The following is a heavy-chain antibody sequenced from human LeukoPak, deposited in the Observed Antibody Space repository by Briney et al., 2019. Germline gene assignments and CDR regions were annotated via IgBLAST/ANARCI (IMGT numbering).Heavy chain of an antibody. V-gene: IGHV1-18*01. CDR2: ISAYNGNT. D-gene: IGHD3-16*02. CDR3: ARHYRGIYYFDY. Sequence: ASVKVSCKASGYTFTSYDINWVRQAPGQGLEWMGWISAYNGNTNYTQKLQGRVTMTTDTSTSTAYMELRSLRSDDTAVYYCARHYRGIYYFDYWGQGTLVTVSS. J-gene: IGHJ4*02. CDR1: GYTFTSYD.